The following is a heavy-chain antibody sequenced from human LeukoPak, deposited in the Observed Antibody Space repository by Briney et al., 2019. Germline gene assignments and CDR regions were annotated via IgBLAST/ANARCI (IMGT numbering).Heavy chain of an antibody. J-gene: IGHJ5*02. CDR2: ISGSGAST. V-gene: IGHV3-23*01. CDR1: GFTLSTNA. D-gene: IGHD3-22*01. CDR3: ARDRYDSSGYYSWFDP. Sequence: GGSLRLSCLTSGFTLSTNAMSWVRQAPGKGLEWISGISGSGASTYYADSVKGRFTISRDNSKNTLYLQMNSLRAEDTAVYYCARDRYDSSGYYSWFDPWGQGTLVTVSS.